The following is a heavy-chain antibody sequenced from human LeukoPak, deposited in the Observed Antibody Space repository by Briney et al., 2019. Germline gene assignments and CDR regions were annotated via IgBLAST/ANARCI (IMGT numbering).Heavy chain of an antibody. CDR2: ISGSGGST. CDR3: AKDHYYGSSGYYYEYYYYMDV. V-gene: IGHV3-23*01. CDR1: GFTFSSYA. J-gene: IGHJ6*03. D-gene: IGHD3-22*01. Sequence: LPGGSLRLSCAASGFTFSSYAMSWVRQAPGKGLEWVSAISGSGGSTYYADSVKGRFTISRDNSKNTLYLQMNSLRAEDTAVYYCAKDHYYGSSGYYYEYYYYMDVWGKGTTVTVSS.